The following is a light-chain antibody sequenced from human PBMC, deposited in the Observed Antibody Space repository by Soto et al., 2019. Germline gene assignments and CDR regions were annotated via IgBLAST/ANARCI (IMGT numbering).Light chain of an antibody. Sequence: EIVLTQSPRTLSLSPGEGATLSCRASQSVSSNYLAWYQHKPGQAPRLLIYGASSRATGIPDRFSGSESGTDFTLTINRLEPEDFAVYYCQQYGSSQVTFGQGTKVEIK. CDR1: QSVSSNY. V-gene: IGKV3-20*01. J-gene: IGKJ1*01. CDR2: GAS. CDR3: QQYGSSQVT.